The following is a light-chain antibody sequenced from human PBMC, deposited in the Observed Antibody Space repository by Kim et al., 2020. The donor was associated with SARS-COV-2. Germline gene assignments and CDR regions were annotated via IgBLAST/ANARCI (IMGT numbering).Light chain of an antibody. CDR2: YDS. V-gene: IGLV3-21*04. CDR1: NIGSKS. Sequence: APGKTARITCGGKNIGSKSGQEYQQEPGQAPVLVIYYDSDRPSGIPERFSGCNSGNTATLTISRVEAGDEADYYCQVWDSSSDHVVFGGGTQLTVL. CDR3: QVWDSSSDHVV. J-gene: IGLJ2*01.